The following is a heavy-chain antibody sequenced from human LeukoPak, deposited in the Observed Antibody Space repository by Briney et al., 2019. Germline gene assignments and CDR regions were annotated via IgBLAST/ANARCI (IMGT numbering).Heavy chain of an antibody. J-gene: IGHJ3*02. V-gene: IGHV3-21*01. CDR3: ARDPSGTYYPRVSGALDI. Sequence: GGSLRLSCAASGFTFSSYSMNWVRQAPGKGLEWVSSISSISSYIYYADPVKGRFTVSRDNAKNSLYLQMDSLRAEDTAVYYCARDPSGTYYPRVSGALDIWGQGTMVTVSS. CDR2: ISSISSYI. CDR1: GFTFSSYS. D-gene: IGHD1-26*01.